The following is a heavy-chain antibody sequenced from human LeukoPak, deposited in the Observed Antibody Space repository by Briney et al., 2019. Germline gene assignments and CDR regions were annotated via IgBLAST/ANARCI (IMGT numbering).Heavy chain of an antibody. CDR2: ISWNSGSI. D-gene: IGHD2-15*01. J-gene: IGHJ4*02. CDR1: GFTFDDYA. V-gene: IGHV3-9*01. CDR3: AKDAGLGYCSGGSCSGY. Sequence: GGSLRLSCAASGFTFDDYAMHWVRQAPGKGLEWVSGISWNSGSIGYADSVKGRFTIPRDNAKNSLYLQMNSLRAEDTALYYCAKDAGLGYCSGGSCSGYWGQGTLVTVSS.